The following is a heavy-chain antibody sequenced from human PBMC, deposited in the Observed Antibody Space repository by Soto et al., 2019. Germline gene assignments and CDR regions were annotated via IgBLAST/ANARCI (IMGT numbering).Heavy chain of an antibody. Sequence: QVQLVQSGAEVKKPGSSVKVSCKASGGTFNNYGMGWVRQAPGQGLEWMGGIIPMIGRTNYAQKFQGRLTLTAAPSKSTAYMELRSLRSDDTAVYYCASWDYDVLTGYSYDDWGQGTLVTVSS. CDR3: ASWDYDVLTGYSYDD. CDR1: GGTFNNYG. J-gene: IGHJ4*02. D-gene: IGHD3-9*01. V-gene: IGHV1-69*01. CDR2: IIPMIGRT.